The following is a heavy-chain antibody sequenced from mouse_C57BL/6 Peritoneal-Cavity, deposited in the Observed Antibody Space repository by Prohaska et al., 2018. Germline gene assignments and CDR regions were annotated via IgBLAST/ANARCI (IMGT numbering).Heavy chain of an antibody. J-gene: IGHJ4*01. CDR2: INPNNGGT. D-gene: IGHD2-4*01. V-gene: IGHV1-26*01. CDR1: GYTFTDYY. CDR3: AREGLRPDYAMDY. Sequence: EVQLQQSGPELVKPGASVKISCKASGYTFTDYYMNWVKQSHGKSLEWIGDINPNNGGTSDNQKVKGKATLTVDKSSSTAYMELRSLTSEDSAGYYCAREGLRPDYAMDYWGQGTSVTVSS.